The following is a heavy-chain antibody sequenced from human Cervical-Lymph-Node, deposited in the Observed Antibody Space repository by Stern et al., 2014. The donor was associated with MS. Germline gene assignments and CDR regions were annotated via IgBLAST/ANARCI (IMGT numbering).Heavy chain of an antibody. D-gene: IGHD5-18*01. Sequence: VQLVESGPGLVKPSQTLSLTCTVSGGSISSGSDYWSWIRQPVGKGLEWIGRIHASGSAFYTPSLKSRVTISTDPSMNQFSLELNSATAADTAIYYCASGYRIFDYWGQGILVTVSS. V-gene: IGHV4-61*02. CDR2: IHASGSA. J-gene: IGHJ4*02. CDR3: ASGYRIFDY. CDR1: GGSISSGSDY.